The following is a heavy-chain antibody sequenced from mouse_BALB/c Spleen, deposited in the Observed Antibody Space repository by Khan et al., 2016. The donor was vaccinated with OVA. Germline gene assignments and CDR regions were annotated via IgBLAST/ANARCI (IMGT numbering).Heavy chain of an antibody. V-gene: IGHV1-4*01. CDR3: AREGAYYRSDGWFSY. Sequence: QVQLQQSGAELARPGASVKMSCKASGYTFTTYTMHWVKQRPGQGLEWIGYINPSNGYTSYNQKFKDKSTLTADKSSSTAYMQLSSLPSDYSAVYYCAREGAYYRSDGWFSYWGQGTLVTVSA. D-gene: IGHD2-14*01. CDR2: INPSNGYT. CDR1: GYTFTTYT. J-gene: IGHJ3*01.